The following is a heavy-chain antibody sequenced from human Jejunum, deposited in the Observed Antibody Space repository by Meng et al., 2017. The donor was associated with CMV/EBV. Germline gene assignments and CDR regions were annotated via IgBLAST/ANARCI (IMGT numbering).Heavy chain of an antibody. D-gene: IGHD3-22*01. CDR2: SKSKTDGGTT. CDR3: TTRHYYDSSDYYFFPSHDY. Sequence: NAWMNWVRQAPGKGLEWGGRSKSKTDGGTTDYAAPVKGRFTISRDDSKNTLYLQMNSLKTEDTALYYCTTRHYYDSSDYYFFPSHDYWGQGTLVNRLL. CDR1: NAW. V-gene: IGHV3-15*01. J-gene: IGHJ4*02.